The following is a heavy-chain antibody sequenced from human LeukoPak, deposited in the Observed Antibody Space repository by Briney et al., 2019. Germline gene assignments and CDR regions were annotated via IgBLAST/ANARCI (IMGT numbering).Heavy chain of an antibody. V-gene: IGHV1-18*01. CDR3: ARDSGAPLRYFDWYNISPGYFDY. CDR1: GYTFTSYG. CDR2: ISAYNGNT. J-gene: IGHJ4*02. D-gene: IGHD3-9*01. Sequence: ASVKVSCKASGYTFTSYGISWVRQAPGQGLEWMGWISAYNGNTNYAQKLQGRVTMTTDTSTSTAYMELRSLRSDYTAVYYCARDSGAPLRYFDWYNISPGYFDYWGQGTLVTVSS.